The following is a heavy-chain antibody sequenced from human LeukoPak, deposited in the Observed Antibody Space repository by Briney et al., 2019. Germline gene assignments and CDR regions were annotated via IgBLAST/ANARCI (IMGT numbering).Heavy chain of an antibody. J-gene: IGHJ4*02. D-gene: IGHD3-3*01. CDR1: GFTFSSYS. CDR2: IGSSSSYI. CDR3: AREIYDFWSGECDY. Sequence: GGSLRLSCAASGFTFSSYSMNWVRQAPGKGLEWVSSIGSSSSYIYYADPVKGRFTISRDNAKNSLYLQMNSLRAEDTAVYYCAREIYDFWSGECDYWGQGTLVTVSS. V-gene: IGHV3-21*01.